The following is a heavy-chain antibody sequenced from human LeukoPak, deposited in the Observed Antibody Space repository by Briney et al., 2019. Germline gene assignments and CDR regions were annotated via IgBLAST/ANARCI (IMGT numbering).Heavy chain of an antibody. D-gene: IGHD3-10*01. CDR2: ISSSSSYI. Sequence: SCKASGYTFTGYNIHWVRQAPGKGLEWVSSISSSSSYIYYADSVKGRFTISRDNAKNSLYLQMNSLRAEDTAVYYCARDLIRAFDAFDIWGQGTMVTVSS. CDR3: ARDLIRAFDAFDI. V-gene: IGHV3-21*01. J-gene: IGHJ3*02. CDR1: GYTFTGYN.